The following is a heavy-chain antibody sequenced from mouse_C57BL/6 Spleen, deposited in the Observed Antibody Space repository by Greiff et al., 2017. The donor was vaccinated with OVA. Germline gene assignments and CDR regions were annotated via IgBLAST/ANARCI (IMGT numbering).Heavy chain of an antibody. J-gene: IGHJ4*01. CDR1: GYPITSGYD. CDR3: ARDDGYYYAMDY. CDR2: ISYSGST. Sequence: VQLQQSGPGMVKPSQSLSLTCTVTGYPITSGYDWHWIRHFPGNKLEWMGYISYSGSTNYNPSLKSRISITHDTSKNHFFLKLNSVTTEDTATYYCARDDGYYYAMDYWGQGTSVTVSS. V-gene: IGHV3-1*01. D-gene: IGHD2-3*01.